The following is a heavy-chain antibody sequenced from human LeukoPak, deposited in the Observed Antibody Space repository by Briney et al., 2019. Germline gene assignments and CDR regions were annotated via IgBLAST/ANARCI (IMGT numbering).Heavy chain of an antibody. CDR1: GGSISSYY. J-gene: IGHJ4*02. Sequence: PSETLSLTCTVSGGSISSYYWSWIRQPPGKGLEWIGYIYTSGSTNYNPSLKSRVTISVDTSKNQFSLKLSSVTAADTAVYYCARHSPDGYIGFDYWGQGTLVTVSS. V-gene: IGHV4-4*09. CDR2: IYTSGST. CDR3: ARHSPDGYIGFDY. D-gene: IGHD5-24*01.